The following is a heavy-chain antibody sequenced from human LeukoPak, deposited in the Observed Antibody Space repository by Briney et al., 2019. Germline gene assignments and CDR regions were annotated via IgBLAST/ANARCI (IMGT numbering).Heavy chain of an antibody. V-gene: IGHV4-59*01. J-gene: IGHJ4*02. CDR1: GGSFSGYY. D-gene: IGHD6-19*01. Sequence: PSETLSLTCAVYGGSFSGYYWSWIRQPPGKGLEWIGYIYYSGSTNYNPSLKSRVTISVDTSKNQFSLKLSSVTAADTAVYYCAREGHTVADNVGIFDYWGQGTLVTVSS. CDR2: IYYSGST. CDR3: AREGHTVADNVGIFDY.